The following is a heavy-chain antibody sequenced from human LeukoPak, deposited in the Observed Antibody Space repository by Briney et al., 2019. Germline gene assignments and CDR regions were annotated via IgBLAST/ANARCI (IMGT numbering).Heavy chain of an antibody. CDR1: GFTFSSYA. V-gene: IGHV3-23*01. J-gene: IGHJ4*02. CDR2: ISGNGGST. CDR3: AKDGGSSWFGGYFDY. D-gene: IGHD6-13*01. Sequence: GGSLRLSCAASGFTFSSYAMSWVRQAPGKGLEWVSAISGNGGSTYYADSVKGRFTISRDNSKNTLYLQMNSLRAEDTAVYYCAKDGGSSWFGGYFDYWGQGTLVTVSS.